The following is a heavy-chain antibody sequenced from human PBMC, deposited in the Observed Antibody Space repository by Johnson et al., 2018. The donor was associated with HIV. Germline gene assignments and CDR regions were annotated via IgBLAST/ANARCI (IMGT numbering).Heavy chain of an antibody. CDR3: GRGGLGYQNIHDALDI. Sequence: VQLVESGGGLVQPGGSLRLSCAASGFTFDDYGMSWVRQAPGKGLEWVSGINWNGGSTGYADSVKGRFTISRDNAKNSLYLQTNSLRAEDTALYYWGRGGLGYQNIHDALDIWGQGTMVTVSS. CDR1: GFTFDDYG. D-gene: IGHD2-2*01. V-gene: IGHV3-20*04. CDR2: INWNGGST. J-gene: IGHJ3*02.